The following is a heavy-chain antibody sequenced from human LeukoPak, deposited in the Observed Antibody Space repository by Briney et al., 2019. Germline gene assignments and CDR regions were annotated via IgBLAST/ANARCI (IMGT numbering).Heavy chain of an antibody. V-gene: IGHV4-59*08. CDR1: GGSIGSDY. CDR3: AKYGNSGWVIDN. D-gene: IGHD6-19*01. Sequence: SETLSLTCTVSGGSIGSDYWTWIQQPPGKGLEYIGYIYYTGGTNYNPSLKSRVTISVDTSKNQFSLKLSSVTAADTAVYFCAKYGNSGWVIDNWGQGTLVTVSS. J-gene: IGHJ4*02. CDR2: IYYTGGT.